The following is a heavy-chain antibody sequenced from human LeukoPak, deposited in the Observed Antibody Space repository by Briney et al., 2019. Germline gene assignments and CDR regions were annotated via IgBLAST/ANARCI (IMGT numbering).Heavy chain of an antibody. J-gene: IGHJ4*02. D-gene: IGHD5-18*01. CDR3: ARDGTVDTAMVRGSFDY. CDR2: IYYSGST. Sequence: SETLSLTCTVSGGSISSGGYYWSWIRQHPGKGPEWIGYIYYSGSTYYNPSLKSRVTISVDTSKNQFSLKLSSVTAADTAVYYCARDGTVDTAMVRGSFDYWGQGTLVTVSS. V-gene: IGHV4-31*03. CDR1: GGSISSGGYY.